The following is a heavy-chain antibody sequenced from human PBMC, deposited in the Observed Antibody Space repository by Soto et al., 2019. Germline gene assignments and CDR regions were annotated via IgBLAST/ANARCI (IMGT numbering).Heavy chain of an antibody. CDR1: GYTFTSYY. CDR2: INPSGGIT. Sequence: ASVKFSCKASGYTFTSYYMHWVRQAPGQVLECMVIINPSGGITSYXXKFQGRVXXTRDTSTSTVXMELSXLRSEETAVYYCARVVGGYYYDSSGRTRLGDAFDIXXQ. D-gene: IGHD3-22*01. CDR3: ARVVGGYYYDSSGRTRLGDAFDI. J-gene: IGHJ3*02. V-gene: IGHV1-46*01.